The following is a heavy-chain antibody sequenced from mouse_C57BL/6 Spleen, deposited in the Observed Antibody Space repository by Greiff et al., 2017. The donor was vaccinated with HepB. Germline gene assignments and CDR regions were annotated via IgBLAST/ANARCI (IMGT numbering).Heavy chain of an antibody. CDR3: ARASTMITTRDYFDY. J-gene: IGHJ2*01. CDR2: ISDGGSYT. V-gene: IGHV5-4*03. Sequence: DVKLQESGGGLVKPGGSLKLSCAASGFTFSSYAMYWVRQTPEKRLEWVATISDGGSYTYYPDNVKGRFTISRDNAKNNLYLQMSHLKSEDTAMYYCARASTMITTRDYFDYWGQGTTLTVSS. CDR1: GFTFSSYA. D-gene: IGHD2-4*01.